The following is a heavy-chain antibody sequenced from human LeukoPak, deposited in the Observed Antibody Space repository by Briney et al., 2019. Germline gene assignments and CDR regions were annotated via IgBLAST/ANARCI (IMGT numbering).Heavy chain of an antibody. CDR2: ISSGGST. CDR1: GFTVSSNY. CDR3: AKEGYDFWSGYPKWFDP. V-gene: IGHV3-53*01. J-gene: IGHJ5*02. D-gene: IGHD3-3*01. Sequence: GGSLRLSCAASGFTVSSNYMSWVRQAPGKGLEWVSVISSGGSTYYADSVKGRFTISRDNSKNTLYLQMNSLRAEDTAVYYCAKEGYDFWSGYPKWFDPWGQGTLVTVSS.